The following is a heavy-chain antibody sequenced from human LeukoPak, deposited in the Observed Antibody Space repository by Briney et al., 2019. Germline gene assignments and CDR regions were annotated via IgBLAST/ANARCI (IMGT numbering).Heavy chain of an antibody. Sequence: ASVKPSCKASGYTFTGYYMHWVRQAPGQGLEWMGWINPNSGGTNYAQKFQGRVTTTRDTSISTAYMELSRLRSDDTAVYYCARECRSTSCYGGGPYYYYYGMDVWGQGNRV. CDR3: ARECRSTSCYGGGPYYYYYGMDV. CDR1: GYTFTGYY. D-gene: IGHD2-2*01. CDR2: INPNSGGT. J-gene: IGHJ6*02. V-gene: IGHV1-2*02.